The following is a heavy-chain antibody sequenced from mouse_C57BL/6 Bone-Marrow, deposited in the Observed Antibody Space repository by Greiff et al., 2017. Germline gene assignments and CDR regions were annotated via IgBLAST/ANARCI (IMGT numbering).Heavy chain of an antibody. J-gene: IGHJ4*01. CDR2: IDPSDSYT. CDR1: GYTFTSYW. CDR3: ARESSGYAMDY. D-gene: IGHD3-2*02. Sequence: VQLQQPGAELVMPGASVKLSCKASGYTFTSYWMHWVKQRPGQGLEWIGEIDPSDSYTNYNQKFKGKSTFTVDKSSSTAYMQLSSLTSEDSAVYYCARESSGYAMDYWGQGTSVTVSS. V-gene: IGHV1-69*01.